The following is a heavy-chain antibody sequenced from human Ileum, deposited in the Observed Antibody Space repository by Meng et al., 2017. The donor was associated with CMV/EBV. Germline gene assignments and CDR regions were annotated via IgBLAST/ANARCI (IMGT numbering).Heavy chain of an antibody. Sequence: VQLEESGSGLGKPSETLSFTCIVSGDSSGTNSHYWSWIRQPPGKGLEYIGYIHYGGSTNYYQSLKSRFSISVDRSKNQFSLKVTSVIAADTALYYCARRGDAEEFDYWGQGALVTVSS. CDR3: ARRGDAEEFDY. D-gene: IGHD3-16*01. CDR1: GDSSGTNSHY. J-gene: IGHJ4*02. V-gene: IGHV4-30-4*08. CDR2: IHYGGST.